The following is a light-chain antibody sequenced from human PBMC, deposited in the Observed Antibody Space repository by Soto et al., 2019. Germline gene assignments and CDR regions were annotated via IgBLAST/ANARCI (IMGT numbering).Light chain of an antibody. Sequence: EIVFPQSPGTLSLSPGERVTLSCRSSQSVADNLAWFQQKPGQGPRLLIYGASTRATGIPARFSGSGSETDFTCTISILRSEVSAVFHCQEYNNWAIRVGEGTRLEI. CDR1: QSVADN. CDR3: QEYNNWAIR. J-gene: IGKJ5*01. V-gene: IGKV3-15*01. CDR2: GAS.